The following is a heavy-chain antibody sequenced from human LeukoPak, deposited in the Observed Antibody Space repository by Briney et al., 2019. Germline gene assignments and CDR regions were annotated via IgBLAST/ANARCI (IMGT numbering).Heavy chain of an antibody. J-gene: IGHJ4*02. CDR3: ARGPSSSWHYFGY. CDR1: GFTFSSYA. V-gene: IGHV3-30-3*01. Sequence: GGSLRLSCAASGFTFSSYAMHWVRQAPGKGLEWVALISYDGSNKYYADSVNGRFTISRDNSKNTQHLQMNSLRAEDTAVYYCARGPSSSWHYFGYWGQGTLVTVSS. D-gene: IGHD6-13*01. CDR2: ISYDGSNK.